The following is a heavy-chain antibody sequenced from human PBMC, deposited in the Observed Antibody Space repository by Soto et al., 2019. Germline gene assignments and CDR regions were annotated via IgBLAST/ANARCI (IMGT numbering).Heavy chain of an antibody. Sequence: ASVKVSCKASGYTFTSYGISWVRQAPGQGLEWTGGIIPIFGTANYAQKFQGRVTITADESTSTAYMELSSLRSEDTAVYYCARDYCTNGVCYNRWDWFDPWGQGTLVTVSS. CDR1: GYTFTSYG. V-gene: IGHV1-69*13. D-gene: IGHD2-8*01. CDR2: IIPIFGTA. CDR3: ARDYCTNGVCYNRWDWFDP. J-gene: IGHJ5*02.